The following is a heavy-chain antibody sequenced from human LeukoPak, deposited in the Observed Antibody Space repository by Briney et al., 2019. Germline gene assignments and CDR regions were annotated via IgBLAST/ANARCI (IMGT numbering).Heavy chain of an antibody. J-gene: IGHJ6*03. Sequence: SVKVSCKASGGTFSSYTISWVRQAPGQGLEWMGRIIPILGIANYAQKFQGRVTITADKSTSTAYMELSSLRSEDTAVYYCAKGRRPSIAALRDYYYYYMDVWGKGTTVTVSS. CDR3: AKGRRPSIAALRDYYYYYMDV. CDR1: GGTFSSYT. CDR2: IIPILGIA. V-gene: IGHV1-69*02. D-gene: IGHD6-6*01.